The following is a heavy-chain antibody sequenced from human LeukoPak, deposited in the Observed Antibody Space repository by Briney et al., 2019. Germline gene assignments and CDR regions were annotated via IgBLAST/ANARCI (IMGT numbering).Heavy chain of an antibody. Sequence: NTSETLSLTCAVSGDSFSSHYWTWIRQSPGTGLEWIGYFSHIGRTNYNPSLKSRVTISIDTSKNQFSLKLRSVTAADTAVYYCARDLVTVTKGFDIWGQGTMVSVSS. CDR1: GDSFSSHY. D-gene: IGHD4-17*01. J-gene: IGHJ3*02. V-gene: IGHV4-59*11. CDR2: FSHIGRT. CDR3: ARDLVTVTKGFDI.